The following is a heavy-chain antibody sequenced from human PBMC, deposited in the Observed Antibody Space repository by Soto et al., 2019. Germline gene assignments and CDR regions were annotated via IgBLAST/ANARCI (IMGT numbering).Heavy chain of an antibody. V-gene: IGHV3-30*18. Sequence: GGSLRLSCVASGFTFSSYGMHWVRQAPGKGLEWVAVISYDGSNKYYADSVKGRFTISRDNSKNTLYLQMNSLRAEDTAVYYCAKLYYYDSSGYSLYYYGMDVWGQGTTVTVS. J-gene: IGHJ6*02. CDR2: ISYDGSNK. CDR1: GFTFSSYG. D-gene: IGHD3-22*01. CDR3: AKLYYYDSSGYSLYYYGMDV.